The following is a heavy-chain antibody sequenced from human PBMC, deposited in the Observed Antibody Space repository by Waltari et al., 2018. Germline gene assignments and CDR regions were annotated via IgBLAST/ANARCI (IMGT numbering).Heavy chain of an antibody. V-gene: IGHV3-23*01. CDR2: LAGSSDYI. Sequence: EVQLLESGGGLVQPGGSLRLSCAASGFAFSSYVLSWVRQAPGKGMEWVSALAGSSDYIFYADSVKGRFTISRDNSKNTLYLQMNSLRGEDTAIYYCAKGTPVRGRPSIPDSWGQGTLVIVSA. D-gene: IGHD6-6*01. CDR3: AKGTPVRGRPSIPDS. J-gene: IGHJ4*02. CDR1: GFAFSSYV.